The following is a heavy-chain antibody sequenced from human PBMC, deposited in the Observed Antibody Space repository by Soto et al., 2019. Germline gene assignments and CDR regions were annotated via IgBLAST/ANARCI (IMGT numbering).Heavy chain of an antibody. V-gene: IGHV1-18*01. J-gene: IGHJ6*02. CDR3: ASWGGYYGSGSTPYYYGMDV. Sequence: GASVKVSCKASGYTFTSYGISWVRQAPGQGLEWMGWISAYNGNTSYAQKLQGRVTMTTDTSTSTAYMELRSLRSDDTAVYYCASWGGYYGSGSTPYYYGMDVWGQGTTVTVSS. CDR1: GYTFTSYG. CDR2: ISAYNGNT. D-gene: IGHD3-10*01.